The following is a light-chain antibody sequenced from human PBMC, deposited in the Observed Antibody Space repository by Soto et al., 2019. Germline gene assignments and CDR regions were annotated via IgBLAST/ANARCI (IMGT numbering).Light chain of an antibody. Sequence: QSALTQPASVSGSPGQSITISCTGTSSDVGSYNLVSWYQQHPGKAPKVMIYEGSKRPSGVSNRFSGSKSGNTASLTISGLQAEDEADYYCCAYAGSRTVVVFGGGTKLTVL. V-gene: IGLV2-23*03. J-gene: IGLJ2*01. CDR1: SSDVGSYNL. CDR2: EGS. CDR3: CAYAGSRTVVV.